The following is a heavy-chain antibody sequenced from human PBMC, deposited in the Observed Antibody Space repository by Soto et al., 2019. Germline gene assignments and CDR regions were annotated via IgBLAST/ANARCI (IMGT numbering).Heavy chain of an antibody. J-gene: IGHJ6*02. CDR3: ETAEPGYRYCSGGRCRWYYYYGMDV. CDR2: ISYEGSNK. Sequence: QVQLVESGGGVVQPGRSLRLSCAASGFTFSSYGMHWVRQAPGKGLEWVAVISYEGSNKYYADSVKGRFTISRDNSKNTLYLQMNSLRAEYTAVYYCETAEPGYRYCSGGRCRWYYYYGMDVWGQGTTVTVSS. V-gene: IGHV3-30*03. CDR1: GFTFSSYG. D-gene: IGHD2-15*01.